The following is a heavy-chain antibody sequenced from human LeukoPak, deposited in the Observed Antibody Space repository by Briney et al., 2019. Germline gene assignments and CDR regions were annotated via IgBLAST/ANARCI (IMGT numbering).Heavy chain of an antibody. Sequence: RASVKVSCKSSGYTFTSYYMHWVRQAPGQGLDGMGIIDPSGGSTSYAQKFQGRVTMTRDMSTSTVYMELSSLRSEDTAVYYCARVKRWELPHDAFDIWGQGTMVTVSS. CDR2: IDPSGGST. V-gene: IGHV1-46*01. D-gene: IGHD1-26*01. CDR1: GYTFTSYY. J-gene: IGHJ3*02. CDR3: ARVKRWELPHDAFDI.